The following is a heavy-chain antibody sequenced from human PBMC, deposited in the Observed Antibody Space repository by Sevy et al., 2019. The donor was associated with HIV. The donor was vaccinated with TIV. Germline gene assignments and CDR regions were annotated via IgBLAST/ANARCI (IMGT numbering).Heavy chain of an antibody. Sequence: GGSLRLSCAASGFTFRTFWMSWVRQAPGKGLEWVAHIKQDGTEKYHVDSVKGRFTIARDNANNSLNLLMNSLRVDDTAVYYCARYIGGRPRGYYFDSWGQGTLVTVSS. CDR3: ARYIGGRPRGYYFDS. CDR2: IKQDGTEK. V-gene: IGHV3-7*01. J-gene: IGHJ4*02. D-gene: IGHD6-6*01. CDR1: GFTFRTFW.